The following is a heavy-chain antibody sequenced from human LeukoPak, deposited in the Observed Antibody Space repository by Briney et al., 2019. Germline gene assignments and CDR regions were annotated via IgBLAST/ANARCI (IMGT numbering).Heavy chain of an antibody. D-gene: IGHD3-22*01. Sequence: GGSLRLSCAASGFTFSDYYMSWIRQAPGKGLEWVSYISSSGSTIYYADSVKGRFTISRDSAKNSLYLQMNSLRAEDTAVYYCASTDSSGYDAYFDYWGQGTLVTVSS. V-gene: IGHV3-11*04. CDR3: ASTDSSGYDAYFDY. J-gene: IGHJ4*02. CDR1: GFTFSDYY. CDR2: ISSSGSTI.